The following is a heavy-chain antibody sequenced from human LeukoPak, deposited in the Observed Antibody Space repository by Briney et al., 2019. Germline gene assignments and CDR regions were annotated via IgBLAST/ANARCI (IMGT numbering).Heavy chain of an antibody. CDR1: GGSISSYY. Sequence: KTSETLSLTCTVSGGSISSYYWSWIRQPPGKGLEWIGYIYYSGSTNYNPSLKSRVTISVDTSKNQFSLKLSSVTAADTAVYYCARPNSSGWYYFDYWGQGTLVTVSS. D-gene: IGHD6-19*01. J-gene: IGHJ4*02. CDR3: ARPNSSGWYYFDY. V-gene: IGHV4-59*08. CDR2: IYYSGST.